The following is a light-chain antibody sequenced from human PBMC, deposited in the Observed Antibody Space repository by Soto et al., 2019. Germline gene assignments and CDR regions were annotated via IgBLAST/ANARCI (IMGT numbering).Light chain of an antibody. V-gene: IGLV2-14*01. CDR3: SAYKARSTLV. Sequence: QSVLTQPASVSGSAGQSITISCSGTMRDVGAYNLVSWYQQHPGTAPKLIIYEVRNRPSGISSRFSGSRSGNTASLTISGLQPEDEGDYYCSAYKARSTLVFGGGTKVTV. CDR2: EVR. CDR1: MRDVGAYNL. J-gene: IGLJ3*02.